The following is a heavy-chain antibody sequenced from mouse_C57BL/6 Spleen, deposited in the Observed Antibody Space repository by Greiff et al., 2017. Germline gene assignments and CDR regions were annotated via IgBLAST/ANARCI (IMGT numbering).Heavy chain of an antibody. CDR1: GYTFTNYW. J-gene: IGHJ4*01. D-gene: IGHD3-2*02. CDR2: IYPGGGYT. Sequence: VQLQQSGAELVRPGTSVKMSCKASGYTFTNYWLGWAKQRPGHGLEWIGDIYPGGGYTTYNEKFKGKATLTAAKSSSTAYMQFSSLTSEDSAIDYWARGPRQLRLPYYAMDYWGQGTSVTVSS. CDR3: ARGPRQLRLPYYAMDY. V-gene: IGHV1-63*01.